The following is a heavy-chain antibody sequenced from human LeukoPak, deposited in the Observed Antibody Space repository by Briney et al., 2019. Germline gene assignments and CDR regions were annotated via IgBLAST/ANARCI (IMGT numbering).Heavy chain of an antibody. CDR3: ARSGYCSGGSCVIFDY. D-gene: IGHD2-15*01. V-gene: IGHV4-38-2*01. CDR1: GYSISSGYY. Sequence: SETLSLTCAVSGYSISSGYYWGWIRQPPGKGLEWIGSIYHSGSTYYNPSLKSRVTISVDTSKNQFSLKLSSVTAADTAVYYCARSGYCSGGSCVIFDYWGQGTLVTVSS. J-gene: IGHJ4*02. CDR2: IYHSGST.